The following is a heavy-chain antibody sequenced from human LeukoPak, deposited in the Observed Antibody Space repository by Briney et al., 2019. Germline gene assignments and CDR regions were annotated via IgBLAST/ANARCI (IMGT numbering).Heavy chain of an antibody. CDR2: ISAYNGNT. Sequence: GASVKVSCKASGYTSTNYGISWVRQAPGQGLEWMGWISAYNGNTNFAQKLQGRVTLTTDTSTSTAYMELRSLRSDDTAVYYCARTGYCSSTSCYRVFDYWGQGTLVTVSS. J-gene: IGHJ4*02. D-gene: IGHD2-2*02. CDR3: ARTGYCSSTSCYRVFDY. CDR1: GYTSTNYG. V-gene: IGHV1-18*01.